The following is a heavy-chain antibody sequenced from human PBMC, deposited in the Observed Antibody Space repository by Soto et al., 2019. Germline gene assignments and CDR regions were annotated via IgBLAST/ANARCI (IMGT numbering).Heavy chain of an antibody. D-gene: IGHD2-15*01. CDR3: TRDLLGYCSGGSCSTGVYYYYYMDV. Sequence: GGSLRLSCTASGFTFGDYAMSWFRQAPGKGLEWVGFIRSKAYGGTTEYAASVKGRFTISRDDSKSIAYLQMDSLKTEDTAVYYCTRDLLGYCSGGSCSTGVYYYYYMDVWGKGTTVTVSS. J-gene: IGHJ6*03. V-gene: IGHV3-49*03. CDR1: GFTFGDYA. CDR2: IRSKAYGGTT.